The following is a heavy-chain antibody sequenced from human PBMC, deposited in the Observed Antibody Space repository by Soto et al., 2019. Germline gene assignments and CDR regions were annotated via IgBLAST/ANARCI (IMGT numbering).Heavy chain of an antibody. V-gene: IGHV5-51*01. CDR1: EYSFSTYW. Sequence: PGECLKISCKGSEYSFSTYWIAWVRQMPGKGLEWMGIIYPGDSDTRYSPSLQGQVTISADRSITTAYLQWSSLRASDTAIYYCARTRDGSNRAFDYWGQGTLVTVSS. CDR3: ARTRDGSNRAFDY. J-gene: IGHJ4*02. D-gene: IGHD3-10*01. CDR2: IYPGDSDT.